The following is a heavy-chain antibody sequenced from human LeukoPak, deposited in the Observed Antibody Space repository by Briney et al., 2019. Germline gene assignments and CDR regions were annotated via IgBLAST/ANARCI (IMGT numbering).Heavy chain of an antibody. Sequence: PSETLSLTCTVSGGSISGSSYYWDWIRQPPGKGLEWIVSIYYSGSAYYTPSLKSRVTISVYTSKNHFYLKLGSVTAADTSVYYCARHLASYYNYWGQGTLVTVSS. CDR1: GGSISGSSYY. CDR3: ARHLASYYNY. J-gene: IGHJ4*02. V-gene: IGHV4-39*01. CDR2: IYYSGSA. D-gene: IGHD3-10*01.